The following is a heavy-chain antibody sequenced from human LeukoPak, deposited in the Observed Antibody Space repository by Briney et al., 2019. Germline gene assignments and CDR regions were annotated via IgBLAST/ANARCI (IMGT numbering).Heavy chain of an antibody. CDR2: IYYSGST. V-gene: IGHV4-39*07. J-gene: IGHJ4*02. Sequence: SETLSLTCTVSGGSISSSSYYWGWIRQPPGEGLEWIGSIYYSGSTYYNPSLKSRVTISVDTSKNQFSLKLSSVTAADTAVYYCARATDPFDYWGQGTLVTVSS. CDR1: GGSISSSSYY. CDR3: ARATDPFDY.